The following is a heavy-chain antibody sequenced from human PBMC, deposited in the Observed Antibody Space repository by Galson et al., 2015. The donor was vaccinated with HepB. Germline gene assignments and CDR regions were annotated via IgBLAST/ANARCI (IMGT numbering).Heavy chain of an antibody. CDR3: ARGAYYYDSSGYFNWFDP. V-gene: IGHV1-69*01. CDR2: VIPIFGTA. CDR1: GGTFSSYA. J-gene: IGHJ5*02. Sequence: SCKASGGTFSSYAISWVRQAPGQGLEWMGGVIPIFGTANYAQKFQGRVTITADESTSTAYMELSSLRSEDTAVYYCARGAYYYDSSGYFNWFDPWGQGTLVTVSS. D-gene: IGHD3-22*01.